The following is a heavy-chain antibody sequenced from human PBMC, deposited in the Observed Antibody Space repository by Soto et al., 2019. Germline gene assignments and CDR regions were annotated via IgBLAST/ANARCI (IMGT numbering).Heavy chain of an antibody. V-gene: IGHV4-59*08. Sequence: SETLSLTCTVSGGSMSSYYWSWIRQPPGKGLEWIGYIYYSGSTNYNPSLKSRVTISVDTSKNQFSLKLSSVTAADTAVYYCARLAPPYSRYYYYYYMDVWGKGTTVTVSS. CDR2: IYYSGST. D-gene: IGHD6-13*01. CDR3: ARLAPPYSRYYYYYYMDV. CDR1: GGSMSSYY. J-gene: IGHJ6*03.